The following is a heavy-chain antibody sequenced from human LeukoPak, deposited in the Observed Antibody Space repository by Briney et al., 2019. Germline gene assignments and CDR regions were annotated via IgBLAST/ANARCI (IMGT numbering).Heavy chain of an antibody. V-gene: IGHV1-2*02. CDR1: GYTFTGYY. J-gene: IGHJ4*02. Sequence: ASVKVSCKASGYTFTGYYMHWVRQAPGQGLEWMGWINPNSGCTNYAQKFQGRVTMTRDTSISTAYMELSRLRSDDTAVYYCARDNRGYDYVWGSYLEYWGQGTLVTVSS. D-gene: IGHD3-16*02. CDR2: INPNSGCT. CDR3: ARDNRGYDYVWGSYLEY.